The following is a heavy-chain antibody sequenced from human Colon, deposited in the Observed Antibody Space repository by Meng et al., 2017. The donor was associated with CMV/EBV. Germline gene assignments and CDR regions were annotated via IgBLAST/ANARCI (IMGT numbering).Heavy chain of an antibody. CDR3: TRVDNSGYYPFDY. J-gene: IGHJ4*02. V-gene: IGHV3-74*01. Sequence: ADSGFTVTNYWMHWVRQAPGKGLVWVSRSNSEGSAIAYADYVKGRFTISRDNGKNTMYLQMNSLRAEDTAVYYCTRVDNSGYYPFDYWGQGTLVTVSS. D-gene: IGHD3-22*01. CDR1: GFTVTNYW. CDR2: SNSEGSAI.